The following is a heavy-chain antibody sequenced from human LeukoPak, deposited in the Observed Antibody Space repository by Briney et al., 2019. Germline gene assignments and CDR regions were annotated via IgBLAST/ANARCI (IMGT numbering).Heavy chain of an antibody. V-gene: IGHV3-7*01. J-gene: IGHJ6*02. CDR2: IKQDGSEK. D-gene: IGHD6-19*01. Sequence: ETLSLTCGVSGGSIITSNWWTWVRQPPGKGLEWVANIKQDGSEKYYVDSVKGRFTISRDNAKNSLYLQMNSLRAEDTAVYYCARDIAVPYYYYGMDVWGQGTTVTVSS. CDR1: GGSIITSNW. CDR3: ARDIAVPYYYYGMDV.